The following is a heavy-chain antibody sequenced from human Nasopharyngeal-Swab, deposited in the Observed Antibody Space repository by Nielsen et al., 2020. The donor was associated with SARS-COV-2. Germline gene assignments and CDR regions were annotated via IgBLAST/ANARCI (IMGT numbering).Heavy chain of an antibody. V-gene: IGHV3-30*02. J-gene: IGHJ4*02. CDR1: GFTFSSYG. CDR3: AKALSSSLLWFGELLYPFDY. Sequence: GGSLRLSCAASGFTFSSYGVHWVRQAPGKGLEWVAVIWYDGSNKYYADSVKGRFTISRDNSKNTLYLQMNSLRVEDTAVYYCAKALSSSLLWFGELLYPFDYWGQGTLVNVSS. D-gene: IGHD3-10*01. CDR2: IWYDGSNK.